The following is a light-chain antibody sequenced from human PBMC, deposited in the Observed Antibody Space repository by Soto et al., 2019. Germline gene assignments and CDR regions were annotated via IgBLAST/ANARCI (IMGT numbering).Light chain of an antibody. Sequence: DIVLTQSPTTLSLSPGERATLSCRASQSVTTSLAWYQQKPGQAPRLLVYDASRRATGIPSRFSGSGSGADFTLTISNLESEDFVIYYCQQHISWPLTFGGGTKVDIK. V-gene: IGKV3-11*01. CDR2: DAS. CDR1: QSVTTS. CDR3: QQHISWPLT. J-gene: IGKJ4*01.